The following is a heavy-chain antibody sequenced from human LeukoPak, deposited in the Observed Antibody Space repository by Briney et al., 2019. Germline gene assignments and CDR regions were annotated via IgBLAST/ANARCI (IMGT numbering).Heavy chain of an antibody. CDR2: ITGSSSYI. CDR1: GFTVSGTY. V-gene: IGHV3-21*01. J-gene: IGHJ4*02. Sequence: PGGSLRLSCAASGFTVSGTYMNWVRQAPGKGLEWVSSITGSSSYIYYADSVKGRFTISRDNAKNSLYLQMNSLRAEDTAVYYCARDGNDGDYSYWGQGTLVTVSS. D-gene: IGHD4-17*01. CDR3: ARDGNDGDYSY.